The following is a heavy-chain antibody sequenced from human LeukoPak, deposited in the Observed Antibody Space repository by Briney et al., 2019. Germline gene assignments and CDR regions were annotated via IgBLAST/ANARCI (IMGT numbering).Heavy chain of an antibody. CDR2: IYYSGST. D-gene: IGHD3-10*01. Sequence: TPSETLSLTCTVSGGSISSSGYSWSWIRQHPGKGLEWIGYIYYSGSTYYNPSLKSRVTISVDTSKNQFSLKLSSVTAADTAVYYCASLWFGEHPSDYWGQGTLVTVSS. CDR3: ASLWFGEHPSDY. CDR1: GGSISSSGYS. J-gene: IGHJ4*02. V-gene: IGHV4-31*03.